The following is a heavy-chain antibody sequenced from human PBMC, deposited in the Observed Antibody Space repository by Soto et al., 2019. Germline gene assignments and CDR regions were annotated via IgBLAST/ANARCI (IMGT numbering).Heavy chain of an antibody. V-gene: IGHV4-4*07. J-gene: IGHJ6*02. D-gene: IGHD6-13*01. CDR2: IYTSGST. CDR1: GGSISSYY. CDR3: ARNQAGSSSWQDYYYGMDV. Sequence: SETLSLTCTVSGGSISSYYWSWIRQPAGKGLEWIGRIYTSGSTNYNPSLKSRVTMSVDTSKNQFSLKLSSVTAADTAVYYCARNQAGSSSWQDYYYGMDVWGQGTTVTV.